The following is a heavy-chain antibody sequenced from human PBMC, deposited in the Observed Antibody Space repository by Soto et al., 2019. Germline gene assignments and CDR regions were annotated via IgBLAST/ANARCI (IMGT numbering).Heavy chain of an antibody. V-gene: IGHV3-7*03. CDR1: ESTFTSSW. Sequence: PGGSLRLSCAASESTFTSSWMTWVRQAPGKGLEWVATIKDDGTKTDYVDSVEGRFTVSRDNAKNSLYLHMDSLRTEDTAFYYCARDRGPNTYDYWGQGTLVTVSS. CDR2: IKDDGTKT. CDR3: ARDRGPNTYDY. D-gene: IGHD7-27*01. J-gene: IGHJ4*02.